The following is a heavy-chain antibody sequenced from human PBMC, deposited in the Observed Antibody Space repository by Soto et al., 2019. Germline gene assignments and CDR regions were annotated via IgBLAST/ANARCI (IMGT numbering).Heavy chain of an antibody. J-gene: IGHJ4*02. D-gene: IGHD2-15*01. CDR2: IYYSGST. V-gene: IGHV4-39*01. Sequence: SQTLSLTCTVSGGSISSSSYYWGWIRQPPGKGLEWIGSIYYSGSTYYNPSLKSRVTISVNTSKNQFSLKLSSVTAAETVVYYCARLLVVVAATPVDYWGQGTLVTVSS. CDR3: ARLLVVVAATPVDY. CDR1: GGSISSSSYY.